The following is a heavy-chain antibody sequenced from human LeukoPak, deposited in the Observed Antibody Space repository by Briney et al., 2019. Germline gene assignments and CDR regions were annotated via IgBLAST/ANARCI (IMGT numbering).Heavy chain of an antibody. CDR1: GASLTSYF. D-gene: IGHD3-10*01. Sequence: PSETLSLTCTVSGASLTSYFWSWIRQSPGKGLEWIGYIYYTGDTNYNPSLKSRVIISVDTSRNQLSLKLPSVTAGDTALYYCAREEGSTSYYNFFAFDIWGQGTMVTVSS. J-gene: IGHJ3*02. V-gene: IGHV4-59*01. CDR2: IYYTGDT. CDR3: AREEGSTSYYNFFAFDI.